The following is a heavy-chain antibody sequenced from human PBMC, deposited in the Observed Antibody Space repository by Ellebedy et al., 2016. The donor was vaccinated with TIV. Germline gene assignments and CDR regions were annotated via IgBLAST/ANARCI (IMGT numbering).Heavy chain of an antibody. CDR1: GFTFSSYS. CDR2: ISSSSSTI. CDR3: ARGSGSYYNRGRRDYYYGMDV. J-gene: IGHJ6*02. V-gene: IGHV3-48*04. D-gene: IGHD3-10*01. Sequence: GGSLRLXXAASGFTFSSYSMNWVRQAPGKGLEWVSSISSSSSTIYYADSVKGRFTISRDNAKNSLYLQMNSLRAEDTAVYYCARGSGSYYNRGRRDYYYGMDVWGQGTTVTVSS.